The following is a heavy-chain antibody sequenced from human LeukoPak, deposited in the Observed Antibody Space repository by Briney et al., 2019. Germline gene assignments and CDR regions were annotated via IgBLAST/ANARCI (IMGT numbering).Heavy chain of an antibody. CDR2: IWYDGSNK. V-gene: IGHV3-33*06. CDR1: GFTFSNYG. D-gene: IGHD2-15*01. J-gene: IGHJ1*01. CDR3: AKDGGYCSGGSCYSGAEYFQH. Sequence: PGRSLRLSCAASGFTFSNYGMRWVRQAPGKGLEWVAVIWYDGSNKYYADSVKGRFTISRDNSKNTLHLQMNSLRAEDTAVYYCAKDGGYCSGGSCYSGAEYFQHWGQGTLVTVSS.